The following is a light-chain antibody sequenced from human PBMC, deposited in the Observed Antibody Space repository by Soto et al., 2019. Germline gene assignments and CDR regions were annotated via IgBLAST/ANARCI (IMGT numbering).Light chain of an antibody. CDR2: GAS. CDR1: QSVSTSS. J-gene: IGKJ2*01. CDR3: QLYGGSPYT. Sequence: EIVLTQSPGTLSLSPGERATLSCRASQSVSTSSLAWYQQKPGQAPRLLIYGASNRATGIPDSVSASGSGPDFTLSISKLQPEDFARYYCQLYGGSPYTLGQGTKVAI. V-gene: IGKV3-20*01.